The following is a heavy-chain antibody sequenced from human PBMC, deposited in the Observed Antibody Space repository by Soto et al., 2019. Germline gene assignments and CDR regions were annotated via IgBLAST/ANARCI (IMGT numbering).Heavy chain of an antibody. Sequence: QVQLQESGPGLVKPSQTLSLTCTVSGGSISSGGYYWSWIRQHPGKGLEWIGYIYYSGSTYYNPSLKSRVTITVETSKNQFFLKLSSVTAADAAVYYCGGDRGGVVHYYYYGMDVWGQGTTVTVSS. V-gene: IGHV4-31*03. J-gene: IGHJ6*02. D-gene: IGHD3-3*01. CDR3: GGDRGGVVHYYYYGMDV. CDR1: GGSISSGGYY. CDR2: IYYSGST.